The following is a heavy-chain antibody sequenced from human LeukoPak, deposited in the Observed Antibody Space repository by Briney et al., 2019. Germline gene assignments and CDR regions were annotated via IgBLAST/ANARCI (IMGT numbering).Heavy chain of an antibody. J-gene: IGHJ4*02. CDR2: IYYSGST. V-gene: IGHV4-39*01. Sequence: PSETLSLTCTVSGGSISSSSYYWGWIRQPPGKGLEWIGSIYYSGSTYYNPSLKSRVTISVDTSKNQFSLKLSSVTAADTAVYYCARHGPALRFLEWDGYFDYWGQGTLVTVSS. CDR3: ARHGPALRFLEWDGYFDY. CDR1: GGSISSSSYY. D-gene: IGHD3-3*01.